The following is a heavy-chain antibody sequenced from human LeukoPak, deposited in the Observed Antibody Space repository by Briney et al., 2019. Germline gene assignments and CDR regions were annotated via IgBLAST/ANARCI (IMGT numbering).Heavy chain of an antibody. CDR2: INHSGST. D-gene: IGHD3-10*01. CDR1: GGSFSGYY. V-gene: IGHV4-34*01. Sequence: SETLSLTCAVYGGSFSGYYWSWIRQPPGKGLEWIGEINHSGSTNYNPSLKSRVTISVDTSKNQFSLKLSSVTAADTAAYYCARGRLYYYGSGNRRNWFDPWGQGTLVAVSS. CDR3: ARGRLYYYGSGNRRNWFDP. J-gene: IGHJ5*02.